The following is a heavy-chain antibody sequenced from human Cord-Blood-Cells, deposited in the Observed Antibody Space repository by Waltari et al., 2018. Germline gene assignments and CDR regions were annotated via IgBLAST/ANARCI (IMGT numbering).Heavy chain of an antibody. CDR3: ARGGVTAMAYYGYFDL. Sequence: QVQLQQWGAGLLKPSETLSLTCAVYGGSFSGYYWSWIRQPPGKGLEWIGEINHSGRTNYNPPLKSRVTISVDTSKNQFSLKLSSVTAADTAVYYCARGGVTAMAYYGYFDLWGRGTLVTVSS. CDR2: INHSGRT. V-gene: IGHV4-34*01. J-gene: IGHJ2*01. D-gene: IGHD5-18*01. CDR1: GGSFSGYY.